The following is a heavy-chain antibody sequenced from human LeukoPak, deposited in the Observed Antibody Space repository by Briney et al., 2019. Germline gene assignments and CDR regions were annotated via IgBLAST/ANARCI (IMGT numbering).Heavy chain of an antibody. CDR1: GGSISSYY. CDR2: IYYSGNT. D-gene: IGHD6-13*01. V-gene: IGHV4-59*01. Sequence: SETLSLTCTVSGGSISSYYWSWIRQPPGKGLEWIGYIYYSGNTNYNPSLKSRVTISVDTSKNQFSLKLSSVTAADTAVYYCARGGSSWPNWFDPWGQGTLVTVSS. J-gene: IGHJ5*02. CDR3: ARGGSSWPNWFDP.